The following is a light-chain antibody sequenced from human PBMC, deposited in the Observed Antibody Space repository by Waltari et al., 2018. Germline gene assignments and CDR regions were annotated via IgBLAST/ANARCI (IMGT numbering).Light chain of an antibody. V-gene: IGKV4-1*01. CDR1: QSVLYSSNNKNY. Sequence: DIVMTQSPDSLAVSLGERATINCKSRQSVLYSSNNKNYLAWYQQKPGQPPKLPIYWASTRESGVPDRFSGSGSGTDFTLTISSLQAEDVAVYYCQQYYSTPPTFGQGTKVEIK. CDR3: QQYYSTPPT. J-gene: IGKJ1*01. CDR2: WAS.